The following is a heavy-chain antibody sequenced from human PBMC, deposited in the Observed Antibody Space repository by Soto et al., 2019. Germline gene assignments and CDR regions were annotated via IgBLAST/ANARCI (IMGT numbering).Heavy chain of an antibody. J-gene: IGHJ4*02. CDR3: ARHGSN. CDR2: IYYSGIT. Sequence: KTSETLSLTCTVSGVSISNSSYYWGWIRRPPGKGLEWIGTIYYSGITYYNPSLKSRVTISVDTSKNQFSLKLTSVTAADTAVYYCARHGSNWGQGTQVTVSS. V-gene: IGHV4-39*01. CDR1: GVSISNSSYY.